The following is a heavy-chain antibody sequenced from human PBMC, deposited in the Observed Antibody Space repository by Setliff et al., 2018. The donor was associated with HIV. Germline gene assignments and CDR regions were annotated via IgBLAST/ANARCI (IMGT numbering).Heavy chain of an antibody. J-gene: IGHJ4*02. CDR3: ARELKRPKSNFWGGSPLPIDF. CDR1: GYTFNNYA. CDR2: INTNTGNP. Sequence: ASVKVSCKASGYTFNNYAMNWVRQAPGQGLELMGWINTNTGNPTYAQGFTGRFAFSLDTSASTAYMQISSLKAEDTAVYFCARELKRPKSNFWGGSPLPIDFWGQGTLVTVSS. V-gene: IGHV7-4-1*02. D-gene: IGHD3-3*01.